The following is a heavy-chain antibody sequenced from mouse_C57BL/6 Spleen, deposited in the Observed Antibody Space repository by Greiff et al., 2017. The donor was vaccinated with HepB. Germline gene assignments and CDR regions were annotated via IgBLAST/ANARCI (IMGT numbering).Heavy chain of an antibody. V-gene: IGHV1-69*01. J-gene: IGHJ4*01. CDR1: GYTFTSYW. CDR2: IDPSDSYT. CDR3: ARREITGPYYYAMDY. Sequence: VQLQQPGAELVMPGASVKLSCKASGYTFTSYWMHWVKQRPGQGLEWIGEIDPSDSYTNYNQKFKGKSTLTVDKSSSTAYMQLSSLTSEDSAVYYCARREITGPYYYAMDYWGQGTSVTVSS. D-gene: IGHD2-4*01.